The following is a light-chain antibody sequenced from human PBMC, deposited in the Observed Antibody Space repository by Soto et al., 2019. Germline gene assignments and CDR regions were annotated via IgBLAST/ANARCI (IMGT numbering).Light chain of an antibody. Sequence: DIQMTQSPSTLSASVGDRVTITCRASQSISSWLAWYQQKPGKAPKLLIYQASSLQIGVPSRFSGSGSETEFTLTISSLLPDDFATYFCQQYKSYFRTFGQGTKVEIK. V-gene: IGKV1-5*03. J-gene: IGKJ1*01. CDR2: QAS. CDR3: QQYKSYFRT. CDR1: QSISSW.